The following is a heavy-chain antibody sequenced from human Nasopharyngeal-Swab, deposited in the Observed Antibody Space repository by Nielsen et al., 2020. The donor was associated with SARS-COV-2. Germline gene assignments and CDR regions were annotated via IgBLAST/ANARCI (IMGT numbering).Heavy chain of an antibody. J-gene: IGHJ4*02. CDR3: ARGPGFDWLFQFDY. D-gene: IGHD3-9*01. CDR1: GGTFRSYA. V-gene: IGHV1-69*01. CDR2: IIPIFGTA. Sequence: SVKVSCKASGGTFRSYAISWVRQAPGQGLEWMGGIIPIFGTANYAQKFQGRVTITADESPSTAYMELNSLISEYTSVYYCARGPGFDWLFQFDYWGQGTLVTVSS.